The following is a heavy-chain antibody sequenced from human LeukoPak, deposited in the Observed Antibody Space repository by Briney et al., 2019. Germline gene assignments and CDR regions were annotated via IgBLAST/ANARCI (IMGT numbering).Heavy chain of an antibody. Sequence: SETLSLTCTVSGGSISSYYWSWIRQPPGKGLHWIGYIYTSGSTNCNPSLKSRVTISVDTSKNQFSLKLSSVTAADTAVYYCARHGSGWYGDAFDIWGQGTMVTVSS. J-gene: IGHJ3*02. CDR3: ARHGSGWYGDAFDI. CDR1: GGSISSYY. V-gene: IGHV4-4*09. CDR2: IYTSGST. D-gene: IGHD6-19*01.